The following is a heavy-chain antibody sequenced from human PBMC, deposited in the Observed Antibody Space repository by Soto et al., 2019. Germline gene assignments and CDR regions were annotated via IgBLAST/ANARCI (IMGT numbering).Heavy chain of an antibody. Sequence: SGPTLVNPTQTLTLTCTFSGFSLSTSGVSVGWIRQPPGKALEWLALIYWDDDKRYSPSLKSRLTITKDTSKNQVFLTMTNIDPVDTATYYCAHKLYSYGFRWGQGTLVTVSS. CDR3: AHKLYSYGFR. J-gene: IGHJ4*02. CDR2: IYWDDDK. D-gene: IGHD5-18*01. V-gene: IGHV2-5*02. CDR1: GFSLSTSGVS.